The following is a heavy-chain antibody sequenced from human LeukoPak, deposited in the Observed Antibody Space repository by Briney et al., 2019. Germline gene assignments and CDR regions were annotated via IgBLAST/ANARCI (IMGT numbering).Heavy chain of an antibody. D-gene: IGHD3-22*01. CDR2: IKSKTDGGTT. CDR3: TTDPGSYSYYDSSGYYYGDY. CDR1: GFTFSNAW. V-gene: IGHV3-15*07. Sequence: GGSLRLSCAASGFTFSNAWMNWVRQAPGKGLEWVGRIKSKTDGGTTDYAAPVKGRFTISRDDSKNTLYLQMNSLKTEDTAVYYCTTDPGSYSYYDSSGYYYGDYWGQGTLVTVSS. J-gene: IGHJ4*02.